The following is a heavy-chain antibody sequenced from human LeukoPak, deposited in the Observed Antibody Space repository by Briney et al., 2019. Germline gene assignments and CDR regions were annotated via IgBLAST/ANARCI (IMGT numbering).Heavy chain of an antibody. D-gene: IGHD5-12*01. V-gene: IGHV2-5*08. CDR2: IYWDDDK. CDR3: AHRLGGYDSGYFDY. J-gene: IGHJ4*02. Sequence: TLSLTCTVSGGSISSGSYYWSWIRQPPGKALEWLALIYWDDDKRYSPSLKSRLTITKDTSKNQVVLTITNMDPVDTATYYCAHRLGGYDSGYFDYWGQGTLVTVSS. CDR1: GGSISSGSYY.